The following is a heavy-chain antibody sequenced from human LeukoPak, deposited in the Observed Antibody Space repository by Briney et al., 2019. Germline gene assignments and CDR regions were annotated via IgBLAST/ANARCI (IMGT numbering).Heavy chain of an antibody. V-gene: IGHV4-59*01. CDR3: ARDSGYGSGIAFYYYGMDV. CDR2: IYYSGST. CDR1: GGSISSYY. D-gene: IGHD3-10*01. Sequence: SEALSLTCTVSGGSISSYYWSWIRQPPGKGLEWIGYIYYSGSTNYNPSLKSRVTISVDTSKNQFSLKLSSVTAADTAVYYCARDSGYGSGIAFYYYGMDVWGQGTTVTVSS. J-gene: IGHJ6*02.